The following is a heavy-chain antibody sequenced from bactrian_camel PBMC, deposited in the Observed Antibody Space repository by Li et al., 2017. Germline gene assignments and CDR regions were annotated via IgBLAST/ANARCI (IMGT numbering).Heavy chain of an antibody. CDR3: AADARRYECESLDKPNY. CDR1: GVTETNINAC. D-gene: IGHD5*01. Sequence: QVQLVESGGGSVRPGGSLRLSCEISGVTETNINACMGWFRQAPGNEREGVAGIDTTGSTMYADSVKGRFTISRDNARNTLYLQMNSLKPEDSAMYYCAADARRYECESLDKPNYWGQGTQVTVS. CDR2: IDTTGST. V-gene: IGHV3S53*01. J-gene: IGHJ4*01.